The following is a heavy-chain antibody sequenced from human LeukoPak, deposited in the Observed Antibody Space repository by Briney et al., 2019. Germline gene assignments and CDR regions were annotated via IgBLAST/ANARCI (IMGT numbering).Heavy chain of an antibody. CDR2: ISRDGSNQ. Sequence: PGRSLRLSCAVSGFTFTYYAMHWVRQAPGKGLEWVAVISRDGSNQQYADSVKGQVTISRDNSKSTLYLQMDSLRAGDTAVYYCARQGDTGSWYFDYWGQGTLVTVSS. CDR3: ARQGDTGSWYFDY. J-gene: IGHJ4*02. CDR1: GFTFTYYA. V-gene: IGHV3-30-3*01. D-gene: IGHD2-21*02.